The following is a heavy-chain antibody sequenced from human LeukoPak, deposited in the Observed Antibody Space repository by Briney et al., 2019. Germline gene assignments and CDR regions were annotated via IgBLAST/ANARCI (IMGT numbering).Heavy chain of an antibody. CDR3: ARAKRWENDAFDI. D-gene: IGHD1-26*01. CDR2: IYSSGGT. Sequence: SETLSLTCTVSGFSISTYSWSWIRQPPGKGLEWVGYIYSSGGTDHNPSLKSRDTMSVDTSTNQLSLKLNSVTAADTAVYYCARAKRWENDAFDIWGQGTLVTVAS. J-gene: IGHJ3*02. V-gene: IGHV4-59*01. CDR1: GFSISTYS.